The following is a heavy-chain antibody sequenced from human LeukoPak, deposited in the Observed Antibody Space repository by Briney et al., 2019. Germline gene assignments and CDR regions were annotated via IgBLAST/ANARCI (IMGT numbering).Heavy chain of an antibody. CDR2: IKQDGSEK. CDR1: GFTFSSYW. J-gene: IGHJ6*03. D-gene: IGHD3-22*01. Sequence: GGSLRLSCAASGFTFSSYWMSWVRQAPGKGLEWVANIKQDGSEKYYVDSVKGRFTISRDNAKNSLYLQMNSLRAEDTAVYYCARDAAGYYYDSSGYYYYYMDVWGKGTTVTVSS. CDR3: ARDAAGYYYDSSGYYYYYMDV. V-gene: IGHV3-7*01.